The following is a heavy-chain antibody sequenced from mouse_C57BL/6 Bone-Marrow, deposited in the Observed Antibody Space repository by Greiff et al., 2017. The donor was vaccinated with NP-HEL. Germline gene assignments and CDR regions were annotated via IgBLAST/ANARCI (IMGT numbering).Heavy chain of an antibody. J-gene: IGHJ3*01. D-gene: IGHD1-1*01. CDR3: ARRGYYYGSSLAY. V-gene: IGHV1-63*01. Sequence: VKLMESGAELVRPGTSVKMSCKASGYTFTNYWIGWAKQRPGHGLEWIGDIYPGGGYTNYNEKFKGKATLTADKSSSTAYMQFSSLTSEDSAIYYCARRGYYYGSSLAYWGQGTLVTVSA. CDR1: GYTFTNYW. CDR2: IYPGGGYT.